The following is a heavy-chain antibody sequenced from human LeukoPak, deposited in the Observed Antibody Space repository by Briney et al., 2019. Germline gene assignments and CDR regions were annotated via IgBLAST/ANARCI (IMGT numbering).Heavy chain of an antibody. CDR3: ARVAYDGSGYPPGAFDI. CDR1: GFTFSFYD. J-gene: IGHJ3*02. V-gene: IGHV3-11*05. D-gene: IGHD3-22*01. Sequence: GGSLRLSCAASGFTFSFYDMHWVRQAPGKGLEWVSYISSSSSYTNYADSVKGRFTISRDNAKNSLYLQMNSLRAEDTAVYYCARVAYDGSGYPPGAFDIWGQGTMVTVSS. CDR2: ISSSSSYT.